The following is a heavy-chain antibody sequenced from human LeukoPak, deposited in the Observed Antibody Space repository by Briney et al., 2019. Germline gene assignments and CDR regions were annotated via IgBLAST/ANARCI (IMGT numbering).Heavy chain of an antibody. CDR1: GYTFTGYY. CDR2: FNPNSGGT. CDR3: NIAVAGPYYFDY. J-gene: IGHJ4*02. V-gene: IGHV1-2*02. D-gene: IGHD6-19*01. Sequence: ASVKVSCKASGYTFTGYYMHWVRQAPGQGLEWMGWFNPNSGGTNYAQKFQGRVTMTRDTSISTAYMELSRLRSDDTAVYYCNIAVAGPYYFDYWGQGTLVTVSS.